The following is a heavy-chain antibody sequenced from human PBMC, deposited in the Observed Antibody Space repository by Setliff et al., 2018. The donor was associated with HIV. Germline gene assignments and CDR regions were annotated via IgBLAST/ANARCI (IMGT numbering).Heavy chain of an antibody. CDR2: IYSSGST. D-gene: IGHD4-4*01. J-gene: IGHJ4*02. CDR1: GYSISTAYY. Sequence: PSETLSLTCAVSGYSISTAYYWGWIRQPPGKGLEWIGYIYSSGSTDYNPSLKSRVTISIDTSKNQFSLKLDSVTAADTAVYYCARAGRYSTFWGQGTLVTVSS. V-gene: IGHV4-59*01. CDR3: ARAGRYSTF.